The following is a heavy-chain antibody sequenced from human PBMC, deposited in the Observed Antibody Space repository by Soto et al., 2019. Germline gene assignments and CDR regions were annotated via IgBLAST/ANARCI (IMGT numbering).Heavy chain of an antibody. CDR2: INAGNGNT. CDR1: GYTFTSYA. CDR3: ARDRVIRFHPGMENCFDP. Sequence: RASVKVSCKASGYTFTSYAMHWVRQAPGQRLEWMGWINAGNGNTKYSQKFQGRVTITRDTSASTAYMELSSLRSEDTAVYYCARDRVIRFHPGMENCFDPWGQGTLVTVSS. V-gene: IGHV1-3*01. J-gene: IGHJ5*02. D-gene: IGHD3-10*01.